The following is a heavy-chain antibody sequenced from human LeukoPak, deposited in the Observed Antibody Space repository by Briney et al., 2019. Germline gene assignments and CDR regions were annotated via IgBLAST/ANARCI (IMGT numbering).Heavy chain of an antibody. CDR2: ISAYSGNT. CDR3: ARDGLRLGELSPTPDY. Sequence: ASVKVSCKASGYTFTSYGISWVRQAPGQGLEWMGWISAYSGNTNYAQKLQGRVTMTTDTSTSTAYMELRSLRSDDTAVYYCARDGLRLGELSPTPDYWGQGTLVTVSS. J-gene: IGHJ4*02. D-gene: IGHD3-16*02. V-gene: IGHV1-18*01. CDR1: GYTFTSYG.